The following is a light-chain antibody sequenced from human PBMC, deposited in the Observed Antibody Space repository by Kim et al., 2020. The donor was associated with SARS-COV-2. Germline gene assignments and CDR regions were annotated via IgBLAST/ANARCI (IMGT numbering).Light chain of an antibody. CDR1: QRISTY. J-gene: IGKJ4*01. V-gene: IGKV1-39*01. CDR3: QQCHTTPLLP. Sequence: DIQMTQSPSSLAASVGDRVTIACRASQRISTYLNWYQQNAGKAPKRLIYAASSSQSGVPSRFSGSGSGTDFTLTISSLQPEDFATYYCQQCHTTPLLPFGGGTKV. CDR2: AAS.